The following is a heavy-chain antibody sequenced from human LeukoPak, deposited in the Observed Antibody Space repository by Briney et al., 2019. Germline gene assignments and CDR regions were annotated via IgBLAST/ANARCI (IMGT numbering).Heavy chain of an antibody. D-gene: IGHD6-6*01. CDR1: GGSISSSSYY. J-gene: IGHJ4*02. CDR3: ARRHFGSSLRDY. Sequence: SETLSLTCTVSGGSISSSSYYWGWIRQPPGKGLEWIGSIYYSGSTYYNPSLKSRVTMSVDTSKNQFSLKLTSVTAADTAVYFCARRHFGSSLRDYWGQGTLVTVSS. V-gene: IGHV4-39*01. CDR2: IYYSGST.